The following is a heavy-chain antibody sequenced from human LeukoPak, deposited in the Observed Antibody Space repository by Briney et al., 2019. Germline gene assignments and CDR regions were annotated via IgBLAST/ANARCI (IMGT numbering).Heavy chain of an antibody. J-gene: IGHJ3*01. V-gene: IGHV6-1*01. CDR3: ARGPAGTGAFDV. CDR2: TYYRAKWYN. CDR1: GDSVSSNSAA. Sequence: SQTLSLTCAISGDSVSSNSAAWNWIRQSPSRGLEWLGRTYYRAKWYNEYTVSVKSRITISPDTSKNQFSLLLNSLSPEDTAVYYCARGPAGTGAFDVWGQGALVTVPS. D-gene: IGHD2-2*01.